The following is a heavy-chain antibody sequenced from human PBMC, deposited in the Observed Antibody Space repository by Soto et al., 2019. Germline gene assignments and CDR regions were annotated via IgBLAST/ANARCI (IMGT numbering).Heavy chain of an antibody. Sequence: GGSLRLSCVASGFTFSRFAMSWVRQAPGKGLEWVSTISPPGGTTFYADSARGRFTISRDNSKNTLYLELNSLRAEDTAIYYCAKDLTPIQLWPSSFDFWGQGTLGNVS. CDR3: AKDLTPIQLWPSSFDF. CDR1: GFTFSRFA. D-gene: IGHD5-18*01. J-gene: IGHJ4*02. V-gene: IGHV3-23*01. CDR2: ISPPGGTT.